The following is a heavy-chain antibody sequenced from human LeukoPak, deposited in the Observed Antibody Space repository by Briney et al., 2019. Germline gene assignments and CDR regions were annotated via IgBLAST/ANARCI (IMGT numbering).Heavy chain of an antibody. V-gene: IGHV1-69*13. D-gene: IGHD3-3*01. J-gene: IGHJ5*02. CDR2: IIPIFGTA. CDR1: GGTFSSYA. CDR3: ARVLRFLGWLPDNWFDP. Sequence: SVKVSCKASGGTFSSYAISWVRQAPGQGLEWMGGIIPIFGTANYAQKFQGRVTITADESTSTAYMELSSLRSEDTAVYYCARVLRFLGWLPDNWFDPWGQGTLVTVSS.